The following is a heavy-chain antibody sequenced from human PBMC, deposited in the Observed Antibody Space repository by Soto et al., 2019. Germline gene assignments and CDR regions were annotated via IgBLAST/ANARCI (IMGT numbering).Heavy chain of an antibody. Sequence: EVQLVESGGGLVQPGGSLRLSCAASGFTFSSYSMNWVRQAPGKGLEWVSYISSSSSTIYYADSVKGRFTISRDNAKNSLYLQMNSLRDEDTAVYYCARDRYYDSSGYFNYWGQGTLVTVSS. V-gene: IGHV3-48*02. CDR2: ISSSSSTI. D-gene: IGHD3-22*01. CDR3: ARDRYYDSSGYFNY. CDR1: GFTFSSYS. J-gene: IGHJ4*02.